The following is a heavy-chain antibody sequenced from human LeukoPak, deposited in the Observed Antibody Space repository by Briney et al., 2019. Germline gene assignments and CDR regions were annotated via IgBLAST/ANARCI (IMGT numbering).Heavy chain of an antibody. Sequence: SETLSLTCTVSGGSISSYYWSWIRQPPGKGLEWIGYIYYSGSTNCNPSLKSRVTISVDTSKNQFSLKLSSVTAADTAVYYCARASSRDYFDYWGQGTLVTVSS. CDR1: GGSISSYY. V-gene: IGHV4-59*01. CDR2: IYYSGST. D-gene: IGHD6-6*01. CDR3: ARASSRDYFDY. J-gene: IGHJ4*02.